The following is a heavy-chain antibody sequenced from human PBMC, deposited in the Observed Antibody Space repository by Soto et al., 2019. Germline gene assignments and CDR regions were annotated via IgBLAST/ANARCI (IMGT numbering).Heavy chain of an antibody. CDR2: IYTDGTT. D-gene: IGHD2-15*01. CDR1: GDSISDYFY. CDR3: AREVRGGFTGIFDQ. V-gene: IGHV4-4*07. Sequence: QVQLQGSGPGQVKPSETLSLTYTVSGDSISDYFYWSWIRQPAGKGLEWIERIYTDGTTKYNPSLQSRVTLSLDKSKNQFSLRLSSVTAADAAVYYFAREVRGGFTGIFDQWGRGSRVTVSS. J-gene: IGHJ4*02.